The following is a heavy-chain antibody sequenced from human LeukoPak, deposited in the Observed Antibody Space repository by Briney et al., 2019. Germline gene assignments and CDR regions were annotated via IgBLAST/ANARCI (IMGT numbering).Heavy chain of an antibody. CDR2: ISGSGGST. D-gene: IGHD3-22*01. V-gene: IGHV3-23*01. CDR1: GFTFSSYA. J-gene: IGHJ4*02. CDR3: AKEVYYYDSSGYTFGY. Sequence: GGSLRLSCAASGFTFSSYAMSWVRQAPGKGLEWVSAISGSGGSTYYADSVKGRFTISRDNSKNTLYLQMNSLRAEDTAVYYCAKEVYYYDSSGYTFGYWGQGTLVTVSS.